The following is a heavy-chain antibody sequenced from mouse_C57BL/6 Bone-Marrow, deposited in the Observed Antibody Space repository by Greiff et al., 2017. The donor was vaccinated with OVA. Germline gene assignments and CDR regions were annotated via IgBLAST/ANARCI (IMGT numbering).Heavy chain of an antibody. CDR3: ASIQRAMDY. D-gene: IGHD2-3*01. Sequence: QVQLQQSGAELVKPGASVKLSCKASGYTFTSYWMQWVKQRPGQGLEWIGEIDPSDSYTNYNQKFKGKATLTVDTSSSTAYMQLSSLTSEDSAVYYCASIQRAMDYWGQGTSVTVSS. CDR1: GYTFTSYW. J-gene: IGHJ4*01. V-gene: IGHV1-50*01. CDR2: IDPSDSYT.